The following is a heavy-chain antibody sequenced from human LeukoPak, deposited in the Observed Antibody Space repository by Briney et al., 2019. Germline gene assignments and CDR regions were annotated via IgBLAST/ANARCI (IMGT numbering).Heavy chain of an antibody. Sequence: GESLKISCKGSGYSFTTYWIGWVRQIPGKGLEWMGIIYPGDSHTIYSPTFRGQVTKSADKSISTAYLQWSSLKASDTAMYCCARLLGSSSSSWASFDYWGQGTLVTVSS. CDR2: IYPGDSHT. D-gene: IGHD6-13*01. J-gene: IGHJ4*02. CDR1: GYSFTTYW. CDR3: ARLLGSSSSSWASFDY. V-gene: IGHV5-51*01.